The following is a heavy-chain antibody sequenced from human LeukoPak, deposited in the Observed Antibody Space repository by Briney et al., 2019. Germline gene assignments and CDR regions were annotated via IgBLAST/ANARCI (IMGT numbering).Heavy chain of an antibody. J-gene: IGHJ5*02. CDR1: GYTFTSYY. CDR2: INPSGGST. CDR3: AREKWLRLGGRNWFDP. D-gene: IGHD5-12*01. Sequence: ASVKVSCKASGYTFTSYYMHWVRQAPGQGLEWMGIINPSGGSTSYAQKFQGRVTMTRDTSTSTVYMELSSLRSEDTAVYYCAREKWLRLGGRNWFDPWGQGTLVTVSS. V-gene: IGHV1-46*01.